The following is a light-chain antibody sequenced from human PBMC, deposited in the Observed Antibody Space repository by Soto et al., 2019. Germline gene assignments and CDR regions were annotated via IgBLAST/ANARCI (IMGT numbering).Light chain of an antibody. J-gene: IGKJ2*01. Sequence: EIVLTQSPATLSLSPGETATLSCRVSQGLIGYIAWYQQKTGQPPRLLIYDASNRATAIPARFSGSGSGTDFTLTISSLEPEDFAFYYCHRYSNWQYTLGQGTKLEIK. CDR3: HRYSNWQYT. CDR2: DAS. CDR1: QGLIGY. V-gene: IGKV3-11*01.